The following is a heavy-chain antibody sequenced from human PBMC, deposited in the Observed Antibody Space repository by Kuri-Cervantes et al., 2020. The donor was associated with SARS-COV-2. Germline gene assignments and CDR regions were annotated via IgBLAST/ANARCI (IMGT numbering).Heavy chain of an antibody. Sequence: SETLSLTCTVSGGSTSSHYWSWIRQPPGKGLEWIGYIYYSGSTNYNPSLKSRVTISVDTSKNQFSLELSSVTAADTAVYYCARARRSRRTIFGEDAFDIWGQGTMVTVSS. J-gene: IGHJ3*02. CDR2: IYYSGST. CDR3: ARARRSRRTIFGEDAFDI. CDR1: GGSTSSHY. D-gene: IGHD3-3*01. V-gene: IGHV4-59*11.